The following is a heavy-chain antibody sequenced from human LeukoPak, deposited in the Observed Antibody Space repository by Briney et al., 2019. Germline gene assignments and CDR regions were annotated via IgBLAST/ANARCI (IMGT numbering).Heavy chain of an antibody. CDR2: ISGSGYST. V-gene: IGHV3-23*01. CDR1: GFSFSSYS. Sequence: GGSLRLSCAASGFSFSSYSMNWVRQAPGKGLEWVSAISGSGYSTYYADSVKGRFTISRDNSKNTLYLQMNSLRAEDTAVYYCAKEAGYSGYDYPDYWGQGTLVTVSS. D-gene: IGHD5-12*01. J-gene: IGHJ4*02. CDR3: AKEAGYSGYDYPDY.